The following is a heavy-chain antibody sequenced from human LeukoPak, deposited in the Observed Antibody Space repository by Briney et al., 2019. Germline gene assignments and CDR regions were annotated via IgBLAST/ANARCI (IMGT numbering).Heavy chain of an antibody. CDR3: ARDGPQQQLSPNYYYYYMDV. CDR1: GYTFTSYY. CDR2: INPSGGST. Sequence: ASVKVSCKASGYTFTSYYMHWVRQAPGQGLEWMGIINPSGGSTSYAQKFQGRVTMTRDMSTSTVYMELSSLSSEDTAVYYCARDGPQQQLSPNYYYYYMDVWGKGTTVTVSS. D-gene: IGHD6-13*01. J-gene: IGHJ6*03. V-gene: IGHV1-46*01.